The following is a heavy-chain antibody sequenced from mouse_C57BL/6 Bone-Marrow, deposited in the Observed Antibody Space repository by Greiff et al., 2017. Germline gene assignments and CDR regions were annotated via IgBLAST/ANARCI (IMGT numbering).Heavy chain of an antibody. CDR2: ISSGGSST. CDR3: AGPNWAFAY. V-gene: IGHV5-6*01. CDR1: GFTFSSYG. Sequence: EVHGVESGGDLVKPGGSLKLSCAASGFTFSSYGMSWVRQTPDKRLEWVATISSGGSSTYYPDSVKGRFTISRDNAKNTLYLQMSSLKSEDTAMYYCAGPNWAFAYWGQGTLVTVSA. J-gene: IGHJ3*01. D-gene: IGHD4-1*01.